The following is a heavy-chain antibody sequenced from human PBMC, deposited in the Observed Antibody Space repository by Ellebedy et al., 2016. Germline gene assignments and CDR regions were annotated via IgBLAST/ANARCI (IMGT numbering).Heavy chain of an antibody. CDR1: GFTFSSYA. CDR2: INSQINAM. CDR3: ARDSGYDWLVDH. Sequence: GESLKISXEASGFTFSSYAMNWVRQAPGKGLEWVSYINSQINAMYYADSVRGRFTISRDNAKNSLYLQMSSLRAEDTAVYYCARDSGYDWLVDHWGQGTLVTVSS. J-gene: IGHJ5*02. V-gene: IGHV3-48*04. D-gene: IGHD5-12*01.